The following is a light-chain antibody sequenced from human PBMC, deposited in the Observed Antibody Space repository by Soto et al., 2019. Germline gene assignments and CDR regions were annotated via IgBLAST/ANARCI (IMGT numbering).Light chain of an antibody. J-gene: IGKJ1*01. CDR2: WAS. CDR3: QQYYSTPT. V-gene: IGKV4-1*01. CDR1: QSVFSNSNNKNC. Sequence: IVMTQSPDSLAVSLGERATINCKSSQSVFSNSNNKNCLAWYQQKPGQPPRLLIYWASTRESGVPDRFSGSGSGTDFTLTISSLQAEDVAVYYCQQYYSTPTFGQGTKVDIK.